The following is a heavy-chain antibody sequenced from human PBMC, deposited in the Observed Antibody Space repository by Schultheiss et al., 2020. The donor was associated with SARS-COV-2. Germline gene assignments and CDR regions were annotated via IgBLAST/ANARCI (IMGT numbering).Heavy chain of an antibody. CDR1: GFTFSSYA. J-gene: IGHJ5*02. Sequence: GGSLRLSCAASGFTFSSYAMSWVRQAPGKGLEWVSAISGSGGSTYYADSVKGRFTISRDNSKNTLYLQMNSLRAEDTAVYYCARDGGYGGNRWFDPWGQGTLVTVSS. V-gene: IGHV3-23*01. CDR3: ARDGGYGGNRWFDP. D-gene: IGHD4-23*01. CDR2: ISGSGGST.